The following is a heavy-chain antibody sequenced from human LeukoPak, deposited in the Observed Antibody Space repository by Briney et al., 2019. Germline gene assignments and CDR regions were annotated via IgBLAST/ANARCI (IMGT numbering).Heavy chain of an antibody. Sequence: ASVKVSCKASGYTFTGYYMHWVRQAPGQGLEWMGWINPNSGGTNYAQKFQGRVTMTRDTSISTAYMELSRLRSDDTAVYYCARDQGPGSGHSDYWGQGTLVTVSS. CDR2: INPNSGGT. CDR1: GYTFTGYY. CDR3: ARDQGPGSGHSDY. D-gene: IGHD6-19*01. V-gene: IGHV1-2*02. J-gene: IGHJ4*02.